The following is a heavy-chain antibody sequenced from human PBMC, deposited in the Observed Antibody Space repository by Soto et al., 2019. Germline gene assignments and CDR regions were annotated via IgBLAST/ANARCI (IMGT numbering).Heavy chain of an antibody. CDR2: IIPILGIA. Sequence: SVKVSCKASGGTFSSYTISWVRQAPGQGLEWMGRIIPILGIANYAQKFQGRVTITADKSTSTAYMELSSLRSEDTAVYYCARLSGSYYNVDYYYMDVWGKGTTVTVSS. J-gene: IGHJ6*03. V-gene: IGHV1-69*02. D-gene: IGHD3-10*01. CDR1: GGTFSSYT. CDR3: ARLSGSYYNVDYYYMDV.